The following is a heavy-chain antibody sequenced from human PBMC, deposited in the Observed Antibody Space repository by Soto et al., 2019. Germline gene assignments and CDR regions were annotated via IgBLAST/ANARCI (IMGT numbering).Heavy chain of an antibody. CDR2: ISAYNGNT. CDR1: GYTFTSYD. Sequence: ASVKVSCKASGYTFTSYDISCVRQDPGQGLEWMGWISAYNGNTNYAQKLPGRVTLNTATSTSTAHREQMSLSSNDRPVYYVARGKPDDTAMVDDYWG. D-gene: IGHD5-18*01. V-gene: IGHV1-18*04. CDR3: ARGKPDDTAMVDDY. J-gene: IGHJ4*01.